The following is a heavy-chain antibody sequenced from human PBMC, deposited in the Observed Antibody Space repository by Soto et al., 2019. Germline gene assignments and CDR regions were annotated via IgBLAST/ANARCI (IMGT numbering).Heavy chain of an antibody. CDR2: IHSSGGT. CDR3: ASVVVGATRQSGSDH. CDR1: LGSVNTADYF. V-gene: IGHV4-39*02. D-gene: IGHD2-15*01. J-gene: IGHJ4*02. Sequence: QLQESGPGLVKPSETLSLTCTVSLGSVNTADYFWAWIRQPPGKGLEFIGSIHSSGGTFYSPCLKSRVSISIDKSKNHFSLRLTSVTAGDTAVYFCASVVVGATRQSGSDHWGQGTLVTVS.